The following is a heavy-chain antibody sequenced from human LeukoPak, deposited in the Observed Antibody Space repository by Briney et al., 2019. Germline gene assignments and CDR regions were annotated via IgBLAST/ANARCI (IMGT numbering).Heavy chain of an antibody. Sequence: PSETLSLTCAVYGGSFSGYYWSWIRQPPGKGLEWIGEINHSGSTNYNPSLKSRVTISVDTSKNQFSLKLSSVTAADTAVYCCARGLSGLWFGDFDYWGQGTLVTVSS. CDR3: ARGLSGLWFGDFDY. V-gene: IGHV4-34*01. CDR1: GGSFSGYY. D-gene: IGHD3-10*01. CDR2: INHSGST. J-gene: IGHJ4*02.